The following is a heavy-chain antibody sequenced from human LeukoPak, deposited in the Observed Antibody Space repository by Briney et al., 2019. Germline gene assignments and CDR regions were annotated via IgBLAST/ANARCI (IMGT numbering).Heavy chain of an antibody. J-gene: IGHJ4*02. Sequence: GGSRRLSCAASGFTFSDSWMGWVRQAPGKGLEWVANIKPDGSQKYYVDSVKGRFTISRDNAKNSLFLQMNSLRADDTAVYYCAGYGNGDHAFDYWGQGTLVTVSS. V-gene: IGHV3-7*04. CDR1: GFTFSDSW. CDR2: IKPDGSQK. D-gene: IGHD4-17*01. CDR3: AGYGNGDHAFDY.